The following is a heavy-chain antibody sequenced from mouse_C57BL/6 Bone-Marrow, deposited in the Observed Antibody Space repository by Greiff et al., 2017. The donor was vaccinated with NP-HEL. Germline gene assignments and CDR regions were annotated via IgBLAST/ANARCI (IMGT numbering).Heavy chain of an antibody. Sequence: QVQLQQPGAELVKPGDEVKREGKEAGGTFTRGLLVGGRQRPGQGLEWIGEIDPSDSYTNYNQKFKGKATLTVDTSSSTAYMQLSSLTSEDSAVYYCARGRGSGYPFAYWGQGTLVTVSA. D-gene: IGHD3-2*02. CDR1: GGTFTRGL. V-gene: IGHV1-50*01. J-gene: IGHJ3*01. CDR2: IDPSDSYT. CDR3: ARGRGSGYPFAY.